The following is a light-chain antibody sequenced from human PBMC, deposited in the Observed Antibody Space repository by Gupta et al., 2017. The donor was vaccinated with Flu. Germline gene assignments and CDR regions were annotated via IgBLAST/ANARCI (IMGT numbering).Light chain of an antibody. V-gene: IGLV1-47*01. CDR3: AAWDDSLSGPV. CDR2: RNN. CDR1: SSNIGSNY. J-gene: IGLJ3*02. Sequence: QSVLTQPPSASGTPGQRVTISCSGSSSNIGSNYVYWYQQLPGTVPKLLIYRNNQRPSGVPDRFSGSKSGTSASLAISGLRSEDEVDYYCAAWDDSLSGPVFGGGTKLTVL.